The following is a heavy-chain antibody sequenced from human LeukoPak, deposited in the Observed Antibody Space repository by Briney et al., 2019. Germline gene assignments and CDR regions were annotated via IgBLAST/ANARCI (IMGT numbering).Heavy chain of an antibody. D-gene: IGHD6-6*01. CDR1: GYSISSGYY. CDR3: ARQPIAARRFV. CDR2: IYHSGST. J-gene: IGHJ4*02. Sequence: SETLSLTCTVSGYSISSGYYWGWIRQPPGKGLEWIGSIYHSGSTYYNPSLKSRVTISVDTSKNQFSLKLSSVTAADTAVYYCARQPIAARRFVWGQGTLVTVSS. V-gene: IGHV4-38-2*02.